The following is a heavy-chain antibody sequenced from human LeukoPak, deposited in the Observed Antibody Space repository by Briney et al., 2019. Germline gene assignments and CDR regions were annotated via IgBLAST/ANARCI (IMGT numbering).Heavy chain of an antibody. J-gene: IGHJ4*02. Sequence: GGSLRLSCAASRFTFNSYWMSWVRQAPGKGLEWVANIKQDGSEKCYVDSVKGRFTISRDNAKNSLYLEMDSLRAEDTAVYYCASQSYGLFAYWGQGTLVTVSS. CDR1: RFTFNSYW. D-gene: IGHD3-10*01. V-gene: IGHV3-7*01. CDR3: ASQSYGLFAY. CDR2: IKQDGSEK.